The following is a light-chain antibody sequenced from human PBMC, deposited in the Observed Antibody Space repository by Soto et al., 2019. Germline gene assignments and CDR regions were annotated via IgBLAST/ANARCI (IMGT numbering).Light chain of an antibody. CDR3: QQRSNWPPIA. CDR2: DAS. CDR1: QSVSSY. V-gene: IGKV3-11*01. Sequence: EIVLTQSPATLSLSPGERATLSCRASQSVSSYLAWYQQKPGQAPRLLIYDASNRATDIPVRFSGSGSGTDFTLTISSLEPEDFAVYYCQQRSNWPPIAFGQGTRLEIK. J-gene: IGKJ5*01.